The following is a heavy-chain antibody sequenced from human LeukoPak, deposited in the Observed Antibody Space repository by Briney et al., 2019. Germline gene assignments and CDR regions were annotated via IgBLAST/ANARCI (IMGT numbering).Heavy chain of an antibody. V-gene: IGHV3-74*01. J-gene: IGHJ6*02. Sequence: GGSLRLSCAASGFTFSSYWMHWVRQAPGKGLVWVSRINSDGSSTSYADSVKGRFTISRDNAKNTLYLQMNSLRAEDTALYYCARHRDSSSSVAYYYYGMDVWGQGTTVTVSS. CDR1: GFTFSSYW. CDR2: INSDGSST. CDR3: ARHRDSSSSVAYYYYGMDV. D-gene: IGHD6-6*01.